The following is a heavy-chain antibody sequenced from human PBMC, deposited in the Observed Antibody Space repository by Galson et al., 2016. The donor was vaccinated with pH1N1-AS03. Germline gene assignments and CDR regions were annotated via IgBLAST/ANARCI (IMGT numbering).Heavy chain of an antibody. CDR1: GFTFSSYA. V-gene: IGHV3-30*01. D-gene: IGHD3-9*01. CDR2: ISYDGSNK. Sequence: CAASGFTFSSYAMHWVRQAPGKGLEWVAVISYDGSNKYYADSVKGRFTISRDNSKNTLYLQMNSLRAEDTAVYSCARGFPYYDILTGAFDYWGQGTLVTVSS. CDR3: ARGFPYYDILTGAFDY. J-gene: IGHJ4*02.